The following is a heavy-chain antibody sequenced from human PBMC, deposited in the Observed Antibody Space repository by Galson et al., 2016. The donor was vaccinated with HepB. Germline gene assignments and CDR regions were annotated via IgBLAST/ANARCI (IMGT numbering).Heavy chain of an antibody. CDR1: GFTFSSYD. V-gene: IGHV3-13*01. CDR3: TRGLSGSYYD. J-gene: IGHJ4*02. Sequence: SLRLSCAASGFTFSSYDMHWVRQPTGKGLEWVSGIGTAGDTYYPGSVKGRFTISRENGKNSLYLQMNSLRAGDTAVYYCTRGLSGSYYDWGQGTLVTVSS. D-gene: IGHD1-26*01. CDR2: IGTAGDT.